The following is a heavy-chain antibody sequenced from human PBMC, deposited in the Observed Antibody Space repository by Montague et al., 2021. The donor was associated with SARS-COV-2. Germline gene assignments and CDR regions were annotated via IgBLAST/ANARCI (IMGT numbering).Heavy chain of an antibody. CDR3: ARDDRRYDYGDHFDY. CDR1: GFTFSSYA. CDR2: ISYGGSNK. Sequence: SLRLSCAASGFTFSSYAMHWVRQAPGKGLEWVAVISYGGSNKYYADSVKGRFTISRDNSKNTLYLQMNSLRAEDTAVYYCARDDRRYDYGDHFDYWGQGTLVTVSS. D-gene: IGHD4-17*01. J-gene: IGHJ4*02. V-gene: IGHV3-30*04.